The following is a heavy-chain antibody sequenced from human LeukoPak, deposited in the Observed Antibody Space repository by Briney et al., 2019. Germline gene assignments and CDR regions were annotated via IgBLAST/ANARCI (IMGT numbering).Heavy chain of an antibody. CDR3: ARDMGYCSGGSCYGPYYYYGMDV. D-gene: IGHD2-15*01. V-gene: IGHV4-59*01. Sequence: SETLSLTCTVSGGSISSYYWSWIRRPPGKGLEWIGYIYYSGSTNYNPSLKSRVTISVDTSKNQFSLKLSSVTAADTAVYYCARDMGYCSGGSCYGPYYYYGMDVWGQGTTVTVSS. CDR2: IYYSGST. J-gene: IGHJ6*02. CDR1: GGSISSYY.